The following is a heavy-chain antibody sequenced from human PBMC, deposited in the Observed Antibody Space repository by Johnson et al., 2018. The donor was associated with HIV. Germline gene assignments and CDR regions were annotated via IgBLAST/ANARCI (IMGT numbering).Heavy chain of an antibody. Sequence: SYAMSWVRQAPGKGLEWVSAIISSGGKTYFADSVKGRFTISRDNSKNTLYLQMNNLRVEDTAVYYCAKDRGYIVIDAFDMWGRGTLVTVSS. CDR3: AKDRGYIVIDAFDM. J-gene: IGHJ3*02. CDR2: IISSGGKT. V-gene: IGHV3-23*01. CDR1: SYA. D-gene: IGHD5/OR15-5a*01.